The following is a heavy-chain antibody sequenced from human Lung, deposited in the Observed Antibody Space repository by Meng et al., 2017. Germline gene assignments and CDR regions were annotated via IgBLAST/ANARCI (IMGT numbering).Heavy chain of an antibody. CDR3: ATEYCGSTSCYVDF. CDR1: GGTFTTYT. CDR2: IIPVLGIA. Sequence: QVQLVQSGAEVKKPGSSVKVSCKASGGTFTTYTFNWVRQAPGRGLDWMGQIIPVLGIANYAQKFQGRVTITADKSTSTAYMELSSLTHDDTAIYFCATEYCGSTSCYVDFWGQGTLVTVSS. V-gene: IGHV1-69*10. D-gene: IGHD2-2*01. J-gene: IGHJ4*02.